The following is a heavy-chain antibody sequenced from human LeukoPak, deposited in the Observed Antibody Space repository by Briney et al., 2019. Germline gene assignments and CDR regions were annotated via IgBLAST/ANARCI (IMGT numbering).Heavy chain of an antibody. CDR1: GFTFNNYN. J-gene: IGHJ4*02. V-gene: IGHV3-21*01. CDR3: ARYRLVWLPAPVFDY. Sequence: AGGSLRLSCAASGFTFNNYNMNWVRQAPGKALEWVSSITSSGTYIFYADSVKGRFTISRDNAKNSLFLQMNSLRAEDTAVYYCARYRLVWLPAPVFDYWGPGTLVTVSS. D-gene: IGHD6-19*01. CDR2: ITSSGTYI.